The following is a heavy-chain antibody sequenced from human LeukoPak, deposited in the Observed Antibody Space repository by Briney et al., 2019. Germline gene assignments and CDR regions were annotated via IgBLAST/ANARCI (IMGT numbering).Heavy chain of an antibody. J-gene: IGHJ3*02. D-gene: IGHD3-10*01. CDR1: GGIFSSYA. V-gene: IGHV1-69*04. Sequence: SVKVSCQASGGIFSSYAISWVRQAPGQGLEWMGRIIHSLGIENYAQKVQGRFTITADKSTSSAYLELSSLRAEDTAVYYCARKELAGCGAFDIWGQGTMVTVSS. CDR3: ARKELAGCGAFDI. CDR2: IIHSLGIE.